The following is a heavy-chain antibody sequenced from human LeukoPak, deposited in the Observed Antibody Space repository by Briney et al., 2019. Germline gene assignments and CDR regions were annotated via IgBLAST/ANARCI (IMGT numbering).Heavy chain of an antibody. CDR1: GGTFSSYA. CDR2: IIPIFGTA. Sequence: SVKVSCKASGGTFSSYAISWVRQAPGQGLEWMGGIIPIFGTANYAQKFQGRVPITTDESTSTAYMELSSLRSEDTAVYYCARTPYDFWSGIRRGYFDYWGQGTLVTVSS. J-gene: IGHJ4*02. CDR3: ARTPYDFWSGIRRGYFDY. V-gene: IGHV1-69*05. D-gene: IGHD3-3*01.